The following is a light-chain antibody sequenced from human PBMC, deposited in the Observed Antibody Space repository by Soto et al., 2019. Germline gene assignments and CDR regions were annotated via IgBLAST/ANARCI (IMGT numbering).Light chain of an antibody. CDR3: GSWDSSLSVWV. Sequence: QSVLTQPPSVSAAPGQKVTISCSGSSSNIGNNYVSWYQQLPGTAPKLLIYDNNKRPSGIPDRFSASKSGTSATLGITGLQTGDEADYYCGSWDSSLSVWVFGGGTQLTVL. V-gene: IGLV1-51*01. CDR2: DNN. J-gene: IGLJ3*02. CDR1: SSNIGNNY.